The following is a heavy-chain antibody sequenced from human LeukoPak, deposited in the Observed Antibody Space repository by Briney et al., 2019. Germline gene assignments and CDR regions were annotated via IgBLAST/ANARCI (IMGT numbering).Heavy chain of an antibody. Sequence: VKVSXKASGGTFSSYAISWVRQAPGQGLEWMGGIIPIFGTANYAQKFQGRVTITADESTSTAYMELSSLRSEDTAVYYCARDLGQYYYGSGHEPYYYGMDVWGQGTTVTVSS. CDR1: GGTFSSYA. V-gene: IGHV1-69*13. D-gene: IGHD3-10*01. CDR2: IIPIFGTA. J-gene: IGHJ6*02. CDR3: ARDLGQYYYGSGHEPYYYGMDV.